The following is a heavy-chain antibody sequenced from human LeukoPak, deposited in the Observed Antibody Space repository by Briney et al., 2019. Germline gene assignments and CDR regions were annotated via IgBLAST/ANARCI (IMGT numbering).Heavy chain of an antibody. Sequence: GGSLRLSCAASGFTFSSYSMNWLRQAPGKGLEWVSSISSSSSYIYYADSVKGRFTISRDNAKNSLYLQMNSLRAEDTAVYYCARLGFGELFLDYWGQGTLVTVSS. D-gene: IGHD3-10*01. CDR3: ARLGFGELFLDY. CDR2: ISSSSSYI. V-gene: IGHV3-21*01. J-gene: IGHJ4*02. CDR1: GFTFSSYS.